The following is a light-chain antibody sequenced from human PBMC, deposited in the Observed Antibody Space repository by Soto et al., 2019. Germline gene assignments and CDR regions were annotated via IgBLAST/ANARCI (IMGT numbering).Light chain of an antibody. CDR3: SSYAGSNNLGV. CDR2: EVT. J-gene: IGLJ1*01. V-gene: IGLV2-8*01. Sequence: QSALTQPPSASGSPGQSVTISCTGTSSDVCGYNYVSWYQQHPGKAPKLMIYEVTKRPSGVHDRFSGSKSGNTASLTVSGLQAEDEADYYCSSYAGSNNLGVFGTGTKLTVL. CDR1: SSDVCGYNY.